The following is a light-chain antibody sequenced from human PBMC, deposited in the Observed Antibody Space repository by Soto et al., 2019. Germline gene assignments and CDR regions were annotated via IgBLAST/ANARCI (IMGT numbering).Light chain of an antibody. J-gene: IGKJ4*01. CDR3: QKYNSAPLT. V-gene: IGKV1-9*01. Sequence: IQLTQSPSSLSASVGDRVTITCRASQGIGSYLAWYQQKPGEAPKLLIFAASTLQSGVPSRFNGSGSGTDFTLTISSLQPEDVAAYYCQKYNSAPLTFGGGTKVDIK. CDR2: AAS. CDR1: QGIGSY.